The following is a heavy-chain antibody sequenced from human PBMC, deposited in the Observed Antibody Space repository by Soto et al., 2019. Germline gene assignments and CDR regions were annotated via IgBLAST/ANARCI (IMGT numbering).Heavy chain of an antibody. D-gene: IGHD6-13*01. CDR3: AKLSSTWPYNWFDP. CDR2: IGGSGSTT. V-gene: IGHV3-23*01. J-gene: IGHJ5*02. Sequence: EVQLLESGGGLVQPGGSLRLSCAASGFTFSSYVMSWVRQAPGKGLEWVSTIGGSGSTTYYADSVKGRFTISRDNSKNTLYLQMNRLRAEDTAVYYCAKLSSTWPYNWFDPWGQGILVTVSS. CDR1: GFTFSSYV.